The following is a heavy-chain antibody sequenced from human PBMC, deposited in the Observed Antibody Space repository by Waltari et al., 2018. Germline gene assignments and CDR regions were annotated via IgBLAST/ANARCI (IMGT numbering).Heavy chain of an antibody. D-gene: IGHD1-20*01. V-gene: IGHV3-30*02. CDR1: GFTFSSYG. CDR2: IRYDGSNK. Sequence: QVQLVESGGGVVQPGGSLRLSCAASGFTFSSYGMHWVRQAPGKGLEWVAFIRYDGSNKYYADSVKGRFTISRDNSKNTLYLQMNSLRAEDTAVYYCAKDNNWKHGGYYMDVWGKGTTVTISS. J-gene: IGHJ6*03. CDR3: AKDNNWKHGGYYMDV.